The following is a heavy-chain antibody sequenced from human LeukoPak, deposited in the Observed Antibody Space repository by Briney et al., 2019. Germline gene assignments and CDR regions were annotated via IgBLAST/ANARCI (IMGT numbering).Heavy chain of an antibody. D-gene: IGHD1-1*01. CDR2: IYYSGST. CDR3: ARLAPTPTTGDY. CDR1: GGSISSYY. Sequence: SETLSLTCTVSGGSISSYYWSWIRQPPGKGLEWIGYIYYSGSTNYNPSLKSRVTISVDTSKNQFSLKLSSVTAADTAVYYCARLAPTPTTGDYWGQGTLVTVSS. J-gene: IGHJ4*02. V-gene: IGHV4-59*08.